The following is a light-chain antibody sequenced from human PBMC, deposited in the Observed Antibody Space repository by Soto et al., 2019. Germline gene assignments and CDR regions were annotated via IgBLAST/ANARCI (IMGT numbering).Light chain of an antibody. CDR2: DAS. CDR1: QSVSSY. J-gene: IGKJ1*01. V-gene: IGKV3-11*01. Sequence: EIVLTQSPGTLSLSPGERATLSCRASQSVSSYLAWYQQKPGQAPRLLIYDASNRATGIPARFSGSGSGTDFTLTISSLEPEDFAVYYCQQRSNWRGTFGQGTKVDI. CDR3: QQRSNWRGT.